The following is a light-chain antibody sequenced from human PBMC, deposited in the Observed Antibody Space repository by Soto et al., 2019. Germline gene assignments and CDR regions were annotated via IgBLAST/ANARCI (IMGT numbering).Light chain of an antibody. V-gene: IGKV3-20*01. CDR1: QTVSSSS. CDR2: EAS. J-gene: IGKJ2*01. CDR3: QQYGSSTLMYT. Sequence: EIVLTQSPGTLSLSAGERATLSCRASQTVSSSSLAWYQQKPGQAPRLVIYEASNRATGIPDRFSGSGSWTDFTLTISRLEPEDFAVYYCQQYGSSTLMYTFGQGTTLAIK.